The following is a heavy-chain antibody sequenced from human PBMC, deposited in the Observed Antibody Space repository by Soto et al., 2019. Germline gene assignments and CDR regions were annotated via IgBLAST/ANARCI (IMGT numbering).Heavy chain of an antibody. CDR2: IYYSGST. CDR1: GGSVSSGSYY. J-gene: IGHJ5*02. V-gene: IGHV4-61*01. Sequence: SETLSLTCTVSGGSVSSGSYYWSWIRQPPGKGLEWIGYIYYSGSTNYNPSLESRVTISVDTSKNQFSLKLSSVTAADTAVYYCARVCLNWFDPWGQGTLVTVSS. D-gene: IGHD3-16*01. CDR3: ARVCLNWFDP.